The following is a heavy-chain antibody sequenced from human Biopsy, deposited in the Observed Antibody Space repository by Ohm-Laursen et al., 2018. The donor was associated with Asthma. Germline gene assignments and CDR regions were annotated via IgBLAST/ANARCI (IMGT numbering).Heavy chain of an antibody. CDR2: IYSGGTS. CDR1: GFAVSRDH. D-gene: IGHD3-22*01. J-gene: IGHJ4*02. CDR3: ARGDSSNWSHYYFDY. Sequence: SLRLSSAASGFAVSRDHMFWVRQAPGKGLEWVSVIYSGGTSHTADSVRGRFPISRDYSKNTLYLQMHSLRAEDTAVYYCARGDSSNWSHYYFDYWGQGTLVTVSS. V-gene: IGHV3-53*01.